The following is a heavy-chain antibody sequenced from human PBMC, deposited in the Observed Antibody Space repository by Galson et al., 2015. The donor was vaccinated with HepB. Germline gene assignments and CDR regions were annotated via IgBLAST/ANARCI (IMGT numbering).Heavy chain of an antibody. V-gene: IGHV1-3*01. J-gene: IGHJ4*02. CDR3: ARESYCSSTSCSTYYPHEYSSSARSFDY. Sequence: SVKVSCKASGYTFTSYAMHWVRQAPGQRPEWMGWINAGNGNTKYSQKFQGRVTITRDTSASTAYMELSSLRSEDTAVYYCARESYCSSTSCSTYYPHEYSSSARSFDYWGQGTLVTVSS. CDR1: GYTFTSYA. CDR2: INAGNGNT. D-gene: IGHD2-2*01.